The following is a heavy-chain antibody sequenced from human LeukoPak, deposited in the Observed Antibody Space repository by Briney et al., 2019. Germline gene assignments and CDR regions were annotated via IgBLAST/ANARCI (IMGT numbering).Heavy chain of an antibody. J-gene: IGHJ4*02. CDR2: ISYDGSNK. CDR3: AREALGGITMVRGVIHY. Sequence: GGSLRLSCAASGFTFSSYAMHWARQAPGKGLEWVAVISYDGSNKYYADSVKGRFTISRDNSKNTLYLQMNSLRAEDTAVYYCAREALGGITMVRGVIHYWGQGTLVTVSS. CDR1: GFTFSSYA. V-gene: IGHV3-30*01. D-gene: IGHD3-10*01.